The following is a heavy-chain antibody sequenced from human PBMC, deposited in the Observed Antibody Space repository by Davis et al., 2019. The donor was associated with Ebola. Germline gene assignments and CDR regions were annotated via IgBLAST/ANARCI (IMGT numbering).Heavy chain of an antibody. D-gene: IGHD6-19*01. CDR2: ISGTGDST. J-gene: IGHJ4*02. Sequence: GESLKISCAASGFTFSSSWMTWVRQAPGKGLEWVSAISGTGDSTYYADSVKGRFTISRDNSKNTLYLHMKSLRGEDTAVYYCAKGGSGWHPLYFDNWGQGTLLTVSP. V-gene: IGHV3-23*01. CDR3: AKGGSGWHPLYFDN. CDR1: GFTFSSSW.